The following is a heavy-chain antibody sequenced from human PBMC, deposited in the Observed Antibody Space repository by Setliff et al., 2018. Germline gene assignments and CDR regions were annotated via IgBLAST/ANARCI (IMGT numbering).Heavy chain of an antibody. Sequence: VASVKVSCKASGYIFTSYGISWVRQAPGQKLEYLGWIGGYNGNTNYAQKLQGRVTMTIDTFTNTVYMELRNLRSDDTAVYYCARDYRGELHYWGQGTLVTVSS. J-gene: IGHJ4*02. CDR2: IGGYNGNT. D-gene: IGHD1-26*01. CDR3: ARDYRGELHY. CDR1: GYIFTSYG. V-gene: IGHV1-18*01.